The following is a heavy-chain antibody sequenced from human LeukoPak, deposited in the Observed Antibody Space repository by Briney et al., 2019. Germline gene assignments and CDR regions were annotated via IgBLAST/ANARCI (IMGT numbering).Heavy chain of an antibody. CDR1: GFTFSSYS. CDR2: ISSSSSTI. Sequence: PGGSLRLSCAASGFTFSSYSMNWVRQAPGKGLEWVSYISSSSSTIYYADSVKGRFTISRDNAKNSLYLQMNSLRAEDTAVYYCARDYYDSGGYYNYWGQGTLVTVSS. D-gene: IGHD3-22*01. CDR3: ARDYYDSGGYYNY. J-gene: IGHJ4*02. V-gene: IGHV3-48*01.